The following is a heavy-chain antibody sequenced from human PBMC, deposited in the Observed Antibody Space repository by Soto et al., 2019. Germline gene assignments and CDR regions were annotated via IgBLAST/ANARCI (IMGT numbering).Heavy chain of an antibody. CDR2: INPNSGGT. D-gene: IGHD6-6*01. J-gene: IGHJ4*02. CDR1: GYTFTGYY. CDR3: ARVRKVSSSSSVPDY. V-gene: IGHV1-2*04. Sequence: GASVKVSCKASGYTFTGYYMHWVRQAPGQGLEWMGWINPNSGGTNYAQKFQGWVTMTRDTSISTAYMELSRLRPDDTAVYYCARVRKVSSSSSVPDYWGQGTLVTVSS.